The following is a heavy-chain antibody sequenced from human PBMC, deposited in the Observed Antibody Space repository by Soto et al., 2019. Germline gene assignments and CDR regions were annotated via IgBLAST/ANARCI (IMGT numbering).Heavy chain of an antibody. J-gene: IGHJ6*02. CDR1: GYSFTAYY. V-gene: IGHV1-2*02. D-gene: IGHD2-2*01. Sequence: QVHLVQSGAEVKKPGASVKVSCKASGYSFTAYYMHWVRQAPGQGLEWMGWINPNSGGTNYAQKFQGRVTMTRVTSISTAYMELSSLRSDDTALYYCAKDPNIVVVPAATGGMDVWGQGTTVTVSS. CDR2: INPNSGGT. CDR3: AKDPNIVVVPAATGGMDV.